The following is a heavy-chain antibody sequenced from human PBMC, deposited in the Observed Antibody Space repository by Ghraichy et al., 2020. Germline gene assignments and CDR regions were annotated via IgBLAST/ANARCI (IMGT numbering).Heavy chain of an antibody. Sequence: SQTLSLTCTVSGASLSSYYWTWIRQPAGKGLEWIGRTYFTDSPSYNPSLTSRITMSVDTSKKQISLRLSSVTAADTAVYYCASEGIAIPFGLVVWGPGTTVTFSS. CDR2: TYFTDSP. J-gene: IGHJ6*02. CDR1: GASLSSYY. CDR3: ASEGIAIPFGLVV. V-gene: IGHV4-4*07. D-gene: IGHD3-9*01.